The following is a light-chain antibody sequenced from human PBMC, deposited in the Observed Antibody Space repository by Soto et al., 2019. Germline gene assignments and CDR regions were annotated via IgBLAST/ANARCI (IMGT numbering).Light chain of an antibody. CDR2: EVS. CDR3: SSYTSSSTRRV. Sequence: QSALTQPASVSGSPGQSITISCTGTSSDVGGYNYVSWCQQHPGKAPKLMIYEVSNRPSGVSNRFSGSKSGNTASLTISGLQAEDEADYYCSSYTSSSTRRVLGTGTKVTVL. J-gene: IGLJ1*01. V-gene: IGLV2-14*01. CDR1: SSDVGGYNY.